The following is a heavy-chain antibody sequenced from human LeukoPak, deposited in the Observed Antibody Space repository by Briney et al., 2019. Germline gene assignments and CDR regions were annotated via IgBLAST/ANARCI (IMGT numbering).Heavy chain of an antibody. J-gene: IGHJ4*02. Sequence: ASVKVSCKASGYTFTGYYMHWVRQAPGQGLGWMGRINPNSGGTNYAQKFQGRVTMTRDTSISTAYMELSRLRSDDTAVYYCARILRYSYGYWSDYWGQGTLVTVSS. CDR2: INPNSGGT. D-gene: IGHD5-18*01. CDR3: ARILRYSYGYWSDY. CDR1: GYTFTGYY. V-gene: IGHV1-2*06.